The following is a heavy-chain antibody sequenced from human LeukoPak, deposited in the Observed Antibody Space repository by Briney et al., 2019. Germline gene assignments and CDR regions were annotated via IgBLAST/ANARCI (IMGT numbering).Heavy chain of an antibody. V-gene: IGHV3-23*01. Sequence: PGGSLRLSCAASGFTFSSYAMSWVRQAPGKGLEWVSAISGSGGSTYYADSVKGRFTISRDNSKNTLYLQMNSLRAEDTAVYYCAKDIVPAAFFDTGFTVGIDVWGQGTTVTVSS. CDR2: ISGSGGST. CDR1: GFTFSSYA. D-gene: IGHD2-2*01. J-gene: IGHJ6*02. CDR3: AKDIVPAAFFDTGFTVGIDV.